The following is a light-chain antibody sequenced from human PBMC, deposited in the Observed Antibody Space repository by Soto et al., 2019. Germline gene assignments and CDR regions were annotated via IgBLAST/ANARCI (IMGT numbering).Light chain of an antibody. Sequence: VLTQSPGTLSLSPGERATLSCRASQSVSSSYLAWYQQKPGQAPRLLIYGASSRATGIPDRFSGSGSGTDFTLTISRLEPEDFATYYCQQLNSYPLAFGQGTRLEIK. CDR1: QSVSSSY. CDR3: QQLNSYPLA. CDR2: GAS. J-gene: IGKJ5*01. V-gene: IGKV3-20*01.